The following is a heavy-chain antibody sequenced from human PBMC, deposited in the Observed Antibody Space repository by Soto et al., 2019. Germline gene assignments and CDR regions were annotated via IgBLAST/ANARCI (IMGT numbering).Heavy chain of an antibody. CDR1: EITVSNNY. CDR3: ARDRMNYDFWSGDTPYSYYYMDV. D-gene: IGHD3-3*01. V-gene: IGHV3-53*04. Sequence: EVQLVESGGGLVQPGGSLRLSCAASEITVSNNYMSWVRQAPGKGLEWVSVIYSGGSTYYADSVKGRFTISRHNSKNTLYLQMNGLRAEDTAVYYCARDRMNYDFWSGDTPYSYYYMDVWGKGTTVTVSS. CDR2: IYSGGST. J-gene: IGHJ6*03.